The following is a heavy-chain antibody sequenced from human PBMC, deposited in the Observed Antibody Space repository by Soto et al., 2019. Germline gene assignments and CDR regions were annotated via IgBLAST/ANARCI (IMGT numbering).Heavy chain of an antibody. CDR1: GYTFTSYD. J-gene: IGHJ4*02. CDR3: ASSGSGWYLY. D-gene: IGHD6-19*01. CDR2: MNPNSGNT. V-gene: IGHV1-8*01. Sequence: QVQLVQSGAEVKKPGASVKVSCKASGYTFTSYDINWVRQATGQGLEWMGWMNPNSGNTGDVQKLQGRVTMTRNTSLSTAYIELSSLRSEDTAVYYCASSGSGWYLYWGQGTLVTVSS.